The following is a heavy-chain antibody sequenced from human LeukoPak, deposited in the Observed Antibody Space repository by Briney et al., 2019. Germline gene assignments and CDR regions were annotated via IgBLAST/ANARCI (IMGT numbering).Heavy chain of an antibody. CDR2: IYHSGST. CDR3: ARVVTHVGYYYYYMDV. Sequence: SETLSLTCTVSGYSISSGYYWGWIRQPPGKGLEWIGSIYHSGSTYYNPSLKSRVTISVDTSKNQFSLKLSSVTAADTAVYYCARVVTHVGYYYYYMDVWGKGTTVTVSS. V-gene: IGHV4-38-2*02. D-gene: IGHD2-21*02. J-gene: IGHJ6*03. CDR1: GYSISSGYY.